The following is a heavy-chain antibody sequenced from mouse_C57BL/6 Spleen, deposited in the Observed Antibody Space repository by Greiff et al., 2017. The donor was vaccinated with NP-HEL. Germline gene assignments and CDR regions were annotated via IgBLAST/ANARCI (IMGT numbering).Heavy chain of an antibody. V-gene: IGHV1-82*01. Sequence: QVQLQQSGPELVKPGASVKISCKASGYAFSSSWMNWVKQRPGKGLEWIGRIYPGDGDTNYNGKFKGKATLTADKSSSHAYMQLSSLTSADSAVCFCARPGRNLYFDYWGQGTTLTVSS. J-gene: IGHJ2*01. CDR1: GYAFSSSW. CDR3: ARPGRNLYFDY. CDR2: IYPGDGDT. D-gene: IGHD3-1*01.